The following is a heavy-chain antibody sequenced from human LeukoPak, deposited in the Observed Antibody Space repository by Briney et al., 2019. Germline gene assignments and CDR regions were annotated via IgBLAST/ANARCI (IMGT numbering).Heavy chain of an antibody. D-gene: IGHD4-11*01. Sequence: PSETLSLTCAVYGGSFSGYYWSWIRQPAGKGLEWIGRIYTSGSTNYNPSLKSRVTMSVDTSKNQFSLKLSSVTAADTAVYYCARDLVTTRDYYFDHWGQGTLVTVSS. CDR2: IYTSGST. V-gene: IGHV4-4*07. CDR1: GGSFSGYY. J-gene: IGHJ4*02. CDR3: ARDLVTTRDYYFDH.